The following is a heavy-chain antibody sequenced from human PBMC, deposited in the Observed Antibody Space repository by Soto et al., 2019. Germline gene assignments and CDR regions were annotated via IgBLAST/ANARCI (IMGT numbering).Heavy chain of an antibody. CDR2: ISSSSSYI. CDR1: GFTFSSYS. V-gene: IGHV3-21*04. J-gene: IGHJ3*02. D-gene: IGHD3-10*01. CDR3: ARRSWFHEGIDAFDI. Sequence: GGSLRLSCAASGFTFSSYSMNWVRQAPGKGLEWVSSISSSSSYIYYADSVKGRFTISRDNAKNSLYLQMNSLRASDTAVYYCARRSWFHEGIDAFDIWGQGTMVTVSS.